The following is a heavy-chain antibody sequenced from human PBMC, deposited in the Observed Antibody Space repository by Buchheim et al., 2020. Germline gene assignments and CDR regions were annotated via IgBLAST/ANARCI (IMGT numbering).Heavy chain of an antibody. J-gene: IGHJ6*03. CDR2: TSYSRSI. Sequence: QVQLQESGPGVVKPSETLSLTCTVSGGSVSSAKDSWTWIRQPPGKGLEWIAYTSYSRSIDYNPSLRSRVTISIDTSKNQFTLKLRSVTAPDTAVYFCARREGITMIADRAVYSYYHMDVWGKGTT. CDR3: ARREGITMIADRAVYSYYHMDV. D-gene: IGHD3-22*01. V-gene: IGHV4-61*01. CDR1: GGSVSSAKDS.